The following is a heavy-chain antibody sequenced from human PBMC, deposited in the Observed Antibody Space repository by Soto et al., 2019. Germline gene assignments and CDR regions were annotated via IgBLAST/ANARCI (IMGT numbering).Heavy chain of an antibody. CDR2: INHSGTT. CDR3: ARADRTLVTSYGLDV. J-gene: IGHJ6*02. D-gene: IGHD2-21*02. Sequence: PSETLSLTCAVSGGSFSGFYWTWIRQPPGEGPEWIGEINHSGTTNFNPSLRSRLTISLDSSKKHFSLKLTSMTAADAAVYYCARADRTLVTSYGLDVWGQGTTVTVSS. CDR1: GGSFSGFY. V-gene: IGHV4-34*01.